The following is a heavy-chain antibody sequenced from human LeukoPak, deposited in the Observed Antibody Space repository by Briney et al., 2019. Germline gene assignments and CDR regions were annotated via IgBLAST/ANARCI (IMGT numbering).Heavy chain of an antibody. CDR2: INTDGSDI. V-gene: IGHV3-74*01. D-gene: IGHD2-8*01. CDR3: AKAPPYTKHFES. CDR1: GFTFISYG. Sequence: GGSLRLSCAASGFTFISYGMQWVRQAPGKGLVWVSRINTDGSDISYADSVKGRFTVSRDNAKNTLYLQMNSLRADDTAVYYCAKAPPYTKHFESWGQGTLVTVSS. J-gene: IGHJ4*02.